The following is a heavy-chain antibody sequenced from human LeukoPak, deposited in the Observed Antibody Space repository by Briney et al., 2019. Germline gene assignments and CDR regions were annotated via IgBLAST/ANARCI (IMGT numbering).Heavy chain of an antibody. V-gene: IGHV3-72*01. D-gene: IGHD6-19*01. CDR1: GFKFSDHY. CDR2: SRNKASSYTT. J-gene: IGHJ4*02. Sequence: PGGSLRLSCAASGFKFSDHYIDWVRQAPGKGLEWVGRSRNKASSYTTEYAASVEGRFTISRDVSESSLYLQMNSLRAEDTAVYYCARDSKQWLVPYYFDYWGQGTLVTVSS. CDR3: ARDSKQWLVPYYFDY.